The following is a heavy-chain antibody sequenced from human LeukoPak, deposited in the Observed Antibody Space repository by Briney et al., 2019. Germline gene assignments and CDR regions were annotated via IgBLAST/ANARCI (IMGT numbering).Heavy chain of an antibody. Sequence: GGSLRLSCVASGFTFRSHWMSWVRQAPGKGLEWVANINLGGSEKYYVDSVMGRFTVSRDNAENSLYLQIDSLRADDTAVYFCARDSEHSSSFAFDIWGQGTMVTVSS. J-gene: IGHJ3*02. CDR2: INLGGSEK. CDR1: GFTFRSHW. D-gene: IGHD6-13*01. V-gene: IGHV3-7*01. CDR3: ARDSEHSSSFAFDI.